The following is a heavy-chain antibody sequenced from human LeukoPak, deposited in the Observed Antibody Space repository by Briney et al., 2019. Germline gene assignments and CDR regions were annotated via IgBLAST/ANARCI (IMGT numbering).Heavy chain of an antibody. J-gene: IGHJ4*02. Sequence: EASVKVSCKVSGYTLTELSMHWVRQAPGKGLEWMGGFDPEDGETIYAQKFQGRVTMTEDTSTDTAYMELSSLRSEDTAVYYCATVPWEQWLVTFDYWGQGTLVTVSS. V-gene: IGHV1-24*01. CDR1: GYTLTELS. CDR2: FDPEDGET. D-gene: IGHD6-19*01. CDR3: ATVPWEQWLVTFDY.